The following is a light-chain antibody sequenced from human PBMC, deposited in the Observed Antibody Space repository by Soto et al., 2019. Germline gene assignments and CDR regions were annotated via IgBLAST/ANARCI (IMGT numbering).Light chain of an antibody. CDR3: QQSYSTPRVT. V-gene: IGKV1-39*01. J-gene: IGKJ3*01. Sequence: DIQMTQSPSSLSASVGDRVTITCRASQSISSYLNWYQQKPGKAPKLLIYAASSLQCGVPSRFSGSGSGTDFPLTISSLQPEDFATYYCQQSYSTPRVTFGPGTKVDIK. CDR2: AAS. CDR1: QSISSY.